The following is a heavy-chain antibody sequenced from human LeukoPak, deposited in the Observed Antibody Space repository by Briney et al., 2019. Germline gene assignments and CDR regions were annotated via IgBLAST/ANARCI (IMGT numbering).Heavy chain of an antibody. CDR3: ARDSGGDCYDY. V-gene: IGHV3-7*01. CDR2: IKQDGSEK. J-gene: IGHJ4*02. Sequence: GGSPRLSCAASGFTFSSYWMSWVRQAPGKGLEWVANIKQDGSEKYYVDSVKGRFTISRDNAKNSLYLQMNSLRAEDTAVYYCARDSGGDCYDYWGQGTLVTVSS. CDR1: GFTFSSYW. D-gene: IGHD2-15*01.